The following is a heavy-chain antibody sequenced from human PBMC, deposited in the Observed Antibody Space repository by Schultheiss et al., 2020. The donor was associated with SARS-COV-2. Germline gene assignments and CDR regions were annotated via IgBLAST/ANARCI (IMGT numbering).Heavy chain of an antibody. V-gene: IGHV4-61*05. Sequence: SETLSLTCTVSGGSISSSSYYWGWIRQPPGKGLEWIGYIYYSGSTYYNPSLKSRVTISVDTSKNQFSLQLNSVTPEDTAVYYCAREYCSSTSCYLDAFDIWGQGTMVTVSS. D-gene: IGHD2-2*01. CDR1: GGSISSSSYY. CDR2: IYYSGST. CDR3: AREYCSSTSCYLDAFDI. J-gene: IGHJ3*02.